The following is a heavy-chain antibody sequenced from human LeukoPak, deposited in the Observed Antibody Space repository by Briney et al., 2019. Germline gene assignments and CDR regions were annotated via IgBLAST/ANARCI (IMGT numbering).Heavy chain of an antibody. Sequence: GGSLRLSCAASGFTFSSYSMNWVRQAPGKGLEWVSSISSRSGYIYYADSVKGRFTISRDNAKNSLYLQMNSLRAEDTAVYYCASVTTHGVSHYEYKYWGQGTLVTVSS. CDR2: ISSRSGYI. CDR1: GFTFSSYS. J-gene: IGHJ4*02. CDR3: ASVTTHGVSHYEYKY. D-gene: IGHD4-11*01. V-gene: IGHV3-21*04.